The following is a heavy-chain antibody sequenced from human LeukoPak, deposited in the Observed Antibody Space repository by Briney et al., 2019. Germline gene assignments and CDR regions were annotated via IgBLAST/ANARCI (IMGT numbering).Heavy chain of an antibody. V-gene: IGHV4-4*02. CDR2: IYHSGST. D-gene: IGHD4-23*01. Sequence: PSGTLSLTCAVSGGSISSSNWWSWVRQPPGKGLEWIGEIYHSGSTNYNPSLKSRVTISVDKSKNQFSLKLSSVTAADTAVYYCAGDHGYGGNSEYYFDYWGQGTLVTVSS. CDR1: GGSISSSNW. J-gene: IGHJ4*02. CDR3: AGDHGYGGNSEYYFDY.